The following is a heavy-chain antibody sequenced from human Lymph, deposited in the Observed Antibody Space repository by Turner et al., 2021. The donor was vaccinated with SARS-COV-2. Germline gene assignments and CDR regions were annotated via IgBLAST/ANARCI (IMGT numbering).Heavy chain of an antibody. Sequence: EVQLVESGGGLVKPGVSMRLSCSPSVFTFSSYNMNWVRQAPGKGLEWVSSITFTSSYIYYAYSVKGRFTISRDNAKNSLYLQMNSLRAEDTAVYYCARGPPDFPYYFDYWGQGTLVTVSS. CDR1: VFTFSSYN. CDR3: ARGPPDFPYYFDY. CDR2: ITFTSSYI. J-gene: IGHJ4*02. D-gene: IGHD2-21*02. V-gene: IGHV3-21*01.